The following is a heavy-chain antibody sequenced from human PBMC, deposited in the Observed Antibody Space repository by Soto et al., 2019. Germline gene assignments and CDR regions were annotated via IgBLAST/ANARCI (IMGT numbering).Heavy chain of an antibody. J-gene: IGHJ4*02. Sequence: QVQLVQSGAEAKKPGASVKVSCKASGYTFTSYGISWVRQAPGQGLEWMGWISAYNGNTNYAQKLQGRVTMTTDTSTSTAYMELRSLRSDDTAVYYCARDDCGGDCYSTFDYWGQGTLVTVSS. CDR2: ISAYNGNT. CDR1: GYTFTSYG. V-gene: IGHV1-18*01. CDR3: ARDDCGGDCYSTFDY. D-gene: IGHD2-21*02.